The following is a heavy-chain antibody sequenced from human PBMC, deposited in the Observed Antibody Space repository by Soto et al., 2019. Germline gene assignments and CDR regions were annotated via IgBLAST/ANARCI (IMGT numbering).Heavy chain of an antibody. CDR1: GGSISSYY. J-gene: IGHJ4*02. D-gene: IGHD1-26*01. CDR2: IYYSGST. V-gene: IGHV4-59*01. Sequence: ETLSLTCTVSGGSISSYYWSWIRQPPGKGLEWIGYIYYSGSTNYNPSLKSRVTISVDTSKNQFSLKLTSVTAAGTAVYYCARRYGGNFDYWGQGTLVTVFS. CDR3: ARRYGGNFDY.